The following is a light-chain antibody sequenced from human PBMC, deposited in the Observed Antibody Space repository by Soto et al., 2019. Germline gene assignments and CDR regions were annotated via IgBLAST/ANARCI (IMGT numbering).Light chain of an antibody. Sequence: EIVMTQSPATLSVSPGERATLSCRASQSVSSSYLAWYQQKPGQAPRLLIFDTSNRATGISARFSGSGSGTDFTLTISSLEPEDFAVYYCQQRASWPLTFGGGTTVDIK. CDR3: QQRASWPLT. CDR1: QSVSSSY. J-gene: IGKJ4*01. V-gene: IGKV3D-20*02. CDR2: DTS.